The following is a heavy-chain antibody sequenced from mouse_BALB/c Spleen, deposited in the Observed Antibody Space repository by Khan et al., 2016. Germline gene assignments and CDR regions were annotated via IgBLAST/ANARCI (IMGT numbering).Heavy chain of an antibody. Sequence: QSELVQSGPELKKPGETVRISYKASGYTFTTAGMQWVQKMPGKGLRWIGWINTLSGVPIYAEDFKGRFAFSLETSASTAFLHIANLKNEDTATYFCAREPYAMDYWGQGTSVTVSS. J-gene: IGHJ4*01. CDR2: INTLSGVP. D-gene: IGHD6-1*01. CDR1: GYTFTTAG. V-gene: IGHV9-4*02. CDR3: AREPYAMDY.